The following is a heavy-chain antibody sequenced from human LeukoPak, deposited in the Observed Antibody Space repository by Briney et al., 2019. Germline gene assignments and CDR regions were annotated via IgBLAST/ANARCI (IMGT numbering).Heavy chain of an antibody. Sequence: GGSLSLSCATSEITLSSYAMSWVRQAPGKGLEWVSAISGSGGRTYYADSVKGRFTISRDNSKNTLYLQMNSLRAEDTAVYYCAKARVVVAATLSFDYWRQGTLVTVSS. J-gene: IGHJ4*02. CDR1: EITLSSYA. V-gene: IGHV3-23*01. CDR2: ISGSGGRT. D-gene: IGHD2-15*01. CDR3: AKARVVVAATLSFDY.